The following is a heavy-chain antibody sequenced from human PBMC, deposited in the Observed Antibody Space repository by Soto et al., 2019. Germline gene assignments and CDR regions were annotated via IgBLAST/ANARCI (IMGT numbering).Heavy chain of an antibody. V-gene: IGHV3-23*01. Sequence: GGSLRLSCAASGFTFSSYAMSWVPPAPGKGLEYVSAISGSGGNTYYADSVQGQFTISRDNSKDTLYLQMNSLRAEDTAVYYCAKFFPLGYCGGGPCYRHFDYGGREPLVTFSS. CDR3: AKFFPLGYCGGGPCYRHFDY. D-gene: IGHD2-15*01. CDR2: ISGSGGNT. CDR1: GFTFSSYA. J-gene: IGHJ4*02.